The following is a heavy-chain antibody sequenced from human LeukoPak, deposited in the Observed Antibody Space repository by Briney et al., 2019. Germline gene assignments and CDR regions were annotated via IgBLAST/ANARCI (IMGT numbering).Heavy chain of an antibody. CDR3: ARFGVDYDMDV. J-gene: IGHJ6*02. Sequence: PSETLSLTCAVYGGSFSGYYWSWIRHPPGKGLEWIGQIYYTGGADYNPSLKSRITISVDTSKNQISLRLSSVTAADTAIYYCARFGVDYDMDVWGQGTTVIVS. D-gene: IGHD3-16*01. CDR2: IYYTGGA. CDR1: GGSFSGYY. V-gene: IGHV4-59*01.